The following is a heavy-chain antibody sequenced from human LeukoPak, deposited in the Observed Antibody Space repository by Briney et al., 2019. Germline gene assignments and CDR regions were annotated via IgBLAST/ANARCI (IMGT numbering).Heavy chain of an antibody. CDR1: GGSISSGSYY. J-gene: IGHJ4*02. Sequence: SETLSLTCTVSGGSISSGSYYWSWIRQPAGKGLEWIGRIYTSGSTNYNPSLKSRVTISVDTSKNQFSLKLSSVTAADTAVYYCARDNNWNYVWDYWGQGTLVTVSS. CDR3: ARDNNWNYVWDY. CDR2: IYTSGST. D-gene: IGHD1-7*01. V-gene: IGHV4-61*02.